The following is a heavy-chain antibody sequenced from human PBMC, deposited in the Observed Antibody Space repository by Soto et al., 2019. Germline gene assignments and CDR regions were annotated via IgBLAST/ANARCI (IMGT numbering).Heavy chain of an antibody. Sequence: GGSLRLSCEGSGFTFSNAWMSWVRQTPGKGLEWIGRIKSKIYGGTTDYSAPVNGRFTISRDDSKNTLYLQMRSLKTEDTAVYYCATRCELDLRGAFDIWGQGTMVTVSS. CDR2: IKSKIYGGTT. V-gene: IGHV3-15*01. CDR1: GFTFSNAW. CDR3: ATRCELDLRGAFDI. J-gene: IGHJ3*02. D-gene: IGHD1-7*01.